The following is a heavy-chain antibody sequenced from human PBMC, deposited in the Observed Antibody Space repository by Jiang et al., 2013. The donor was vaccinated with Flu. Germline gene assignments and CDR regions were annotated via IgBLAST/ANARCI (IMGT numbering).Heavy chain of an antibody. CDR1: GYTFTSYG. D-gene: IGHD4-17*01. J-gene: IGHJ4*02. Sequence: GAEVKKPGASVKVSCKASGYTFTSYGISWVRQAPGQGLEWMGWISAYNGNTNYAQKLQGRVTMTTDTSTSTAYMELRSLRSDDTAVYYCARDNLVPWMTTVTSALDYWGQGTLVTVSS. V-gene: IGHV1-18*01. CDR2: ISAYNGNT. CDR3: ARDNLVPWMTTVTSALDY.